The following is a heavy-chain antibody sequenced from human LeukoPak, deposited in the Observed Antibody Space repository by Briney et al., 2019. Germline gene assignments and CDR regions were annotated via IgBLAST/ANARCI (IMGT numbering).Heavy chain of an antibody. CDR3: VRASYYYDSSGYNYYYYMDV. CDR1: GGTFSSYA. CDR2: IIPIFGTA. Sequence: SVKVSCKASGGTFSSYAISWVRQAPGQGLEWMGRIIPIFGTANYAQKFQGRVTITTDESTSTAYMELSSLRSEDTAVYYCVRASYYYDSSGYNYYYYMDVWGKGTTVTVSS. D-gene: IGHD3-22*01. V-gene: IGHV1-69*05. J-gene: IGHJ6*03.